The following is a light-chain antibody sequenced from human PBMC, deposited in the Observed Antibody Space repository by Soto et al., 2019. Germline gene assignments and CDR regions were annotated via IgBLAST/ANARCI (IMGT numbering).Light chain of an antibody. CDR2: AAS. CDR3: LQDYDFPRT. Sequence: AIQMTQSPSSLPASVGDRVTITCRASQYIRNDLTWYQQKPGKAPKLLIYAASSLQSGVPSRFSGSGSGTDFTLTINSLQPEDIATDYCLQDYDFPRTFGQGTRVEIK. CDR1: QYIRND. J-gene: IGKJ1*01. V-gene: IGKV1-6*01.